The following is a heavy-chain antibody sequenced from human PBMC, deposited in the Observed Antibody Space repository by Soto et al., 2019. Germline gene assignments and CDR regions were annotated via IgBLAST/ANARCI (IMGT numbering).Heavy chain of an antibody. CDR3: ARVWAYGSGSYDTASRDYYGMDV. D-gene: IGHD3-10*01. CDR1: GDYISNRNYY. J-gene: IGHJ6*02. CDR2: INHSGST. Sequence: PSETLSLTCSVSGDYISNRNYYWSWIRQPPGKGLEWIGEINHSGSTNYNPSLKSRVTISVDTSKNQFSLKLSSVTAADTAVYYCARVWAYGSGSYDTASRDYYGMDVWGQGTTVTVSS. V-gene: IGHV4-39*07.